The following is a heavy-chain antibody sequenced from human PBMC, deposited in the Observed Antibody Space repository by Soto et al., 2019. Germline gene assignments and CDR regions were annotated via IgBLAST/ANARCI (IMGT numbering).Heavy chain of an antibody. J-gene: IGHJ6*02. V-gene: IGHV4-34*01. CDR2: INHSGST. CDR3: ARESRQLYYYYGMDV. D-gene: IGHD2-2*01. CDR1: GGSFSGYY. Sequence: QVQLQQWGAGLLKPSEPLSLTCAVYGGSFSGYYWSWIRQPPGKGLEWIGEINHSGSTNYNPSLKSRVTISVDTSKNQFSLKLSSVTAADTAVYYCARESRQLYYYYGMDVWGQGTTVTVSS.